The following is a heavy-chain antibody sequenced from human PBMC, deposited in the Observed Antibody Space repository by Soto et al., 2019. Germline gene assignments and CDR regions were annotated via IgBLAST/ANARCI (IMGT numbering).Heavy chain of an antibody. V-gene: IGHV5-51*01. Sequence: EVQLVQSGAEVKKPGESLKISCKGSGYSFSTYYIGWVRQTPGKGLECMGIIYPGDSDTRYSPSFQGQVLISVDKAISTAYLHWGSLESSDTAVYYCVRGQTVGRTVGAFDIWGQGTVVTVPS. CDR3: VRGQTVGRTVGAFDI. D-gene: IGHD1-26*01. CDR1: GYSFSTYY. J-gene: IGHJ3*02. CDR2: IYPGDSDT.